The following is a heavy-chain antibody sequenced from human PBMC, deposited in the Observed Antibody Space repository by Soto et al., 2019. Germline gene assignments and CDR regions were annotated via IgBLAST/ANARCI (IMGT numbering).Heavy chain of an antibody. V-gene: IGHV4-34*01. Sequence: AETLSVTCAVYGGSFSGYYWSWIRQPPGKGLEWIGEINHSGSTNYNPSLKSRVTISVDTSKSQFSLKLSSVTAADTAVYYCARATTVGIAAAGFPTNWYFDLWGRGTLVTVSS. CDR2: INHSGST. J-gene: IGHJ2*01. CDR3: ARATTVGIAAAGFPTNWYFDL. CDR1: GGSFSGYY. D-gene: IGHD6-13*01.